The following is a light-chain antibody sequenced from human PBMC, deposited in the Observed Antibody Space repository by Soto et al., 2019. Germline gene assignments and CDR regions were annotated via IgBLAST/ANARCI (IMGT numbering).Light chain of an antibody. CDR1: QTSGNY. V-gene: IGKV1-39*01. J-gene: IGKJ1*01. Sequence: DIHMTQAPSSLPASVGDRVTITCRASQTSGNYLNLYQQRPGKAPNLLISAASTLQSGVPSRFSGSGSGTDFTITITSLQPEDFATYYCQQSYNTPRTFGQGTKVDIK. CDR2: AAS. CDR3: QQSYNTPRT.